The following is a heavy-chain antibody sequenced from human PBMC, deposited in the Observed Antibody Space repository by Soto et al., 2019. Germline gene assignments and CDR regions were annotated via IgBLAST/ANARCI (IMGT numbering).Heavy chain of an antibody. V-gene: IGHV3-48*01. CDR3: ARDPTIFGPY. D-gene: IGHD3-9*01. CDR2: ISASGSTK. J-gene: IGHJ4*02. CDR1: GFTFSSYA. Sequence: GGSLRLSCAASGFTFSSYAMSWVRQAPGKGLEWVSGISASGSTKYYADSVKGRFTISRDNAKNSLFLQMSSLRAEDTAVYYCARDPTIFGPYWDQGTLVTVSS.